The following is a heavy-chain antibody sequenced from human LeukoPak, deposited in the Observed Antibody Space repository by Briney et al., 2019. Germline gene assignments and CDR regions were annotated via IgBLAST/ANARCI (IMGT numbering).Heavy chain of an antibody. Sequence: GAALQISCWGAGCDFTSYWIGWGRRKPGRGVQGIGMIYPGDCSTRYSPSFQGQVTISAEKSMNTAYLKWSSVKAADTAVYYCGRHRISSWNGHANYYYYMDVWGKGTTVTVSS. CDR2: IYPGDCST. CDR1: GCDFTSYW. V-gene: IGHV5-51*01. CDR3: GRHRISSWNGHANYYYYMDV. J-gene: IGHJ6*03. D-gene: IGHD1-1*01.